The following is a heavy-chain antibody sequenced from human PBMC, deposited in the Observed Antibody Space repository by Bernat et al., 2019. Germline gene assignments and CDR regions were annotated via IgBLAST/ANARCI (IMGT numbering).Heavy chain of an antibody. V-gene: IGHV3-66*01. CDR3: ARESREDYDFWSGYYGGFDY. CDR2: IYSGGST. J-gene: IGHJ4*02. Sequence: EVQLVESGGGLVQPGGSLRLSCAASGFTVSSNYMSWVRQAPGKGLEWVSVIYSGGSTYYADSVKGRFTISRDNSKNTLYLQMNSLRGEDTAVYYCARESREDYDFWSGYYGGFDYWGQGTLVTVSS. D-gene: IGHD3-3*01. CDR1: GFTVSSNY.